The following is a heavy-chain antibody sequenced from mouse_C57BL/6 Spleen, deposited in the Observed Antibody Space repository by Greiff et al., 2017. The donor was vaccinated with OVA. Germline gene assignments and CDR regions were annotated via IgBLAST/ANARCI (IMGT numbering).Heavy chain of an antibody. Sequence: VQLKESGPELVKPGASVKISCKASGYSFTDYNMHWVKQSNGKSLEWIGVINPNYGTTSYNQKFKGKATLTVDQSSSTAYMQLNSLTSEDSAVYYCARYGIPITTVEAPAMDYWGQGTSVTVSS. V-gene: IGHV1-39*01. CDR3: ARYGIPITTVEAPAMDY. J-gene: IGHJ4*01. CDR2: INPNYGTT. D-gene: IGHD1-1*01. CDR1: GYSFTDYN.